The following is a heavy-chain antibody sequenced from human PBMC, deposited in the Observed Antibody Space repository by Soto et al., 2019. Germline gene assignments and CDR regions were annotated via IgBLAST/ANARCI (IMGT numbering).Heavy chain of an antibody. D-gene: IGHD6-19*01. V-gene: IGHV4-59*01. CDR1: GGSISSYY. Sequence: SETLSLTCTVSGGSISSYYWCWIRQPPGKGLEWIGYIYYSGSTNYNPSLKSRVTISVDTSKNQFSLKLSSVTAADTAVYYCARGGGRYYFDYWGQGTLVTVSS. CDR2: IYYSGST. J-gene: IGHJ4*02. CDR3: ARGGGRYYFDY.